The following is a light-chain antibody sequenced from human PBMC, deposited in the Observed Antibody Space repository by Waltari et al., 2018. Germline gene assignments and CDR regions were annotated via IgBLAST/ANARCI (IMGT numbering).Light chain of an antibody. CDR2: QVS. Sequence: DVVLTQSPVPLPVTLGQPASISCRSSRSLLHSNGNTYLQWFHQRPGQSPRRLFYQVSNRGPGVPDRFSVSGSGTDFTLKISRVEAEDVGMYYCMQGTYGPNTFGGGTKVEIK. J-gene: IGKJ4*01. CDR1: RSLLHSNGNTY. CDR3: MQGTYGPNT. V-gene: IGKV2-30*02.